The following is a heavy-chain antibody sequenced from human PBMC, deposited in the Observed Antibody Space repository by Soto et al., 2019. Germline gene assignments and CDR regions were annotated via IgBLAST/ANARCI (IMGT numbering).Heavy chain of an antibody. D-gene: IGHD2-15*01. CDR3: ETNPSGGNWRNSFDP. CDR1: GGSVSSTSYY. Sequence: SETLSLTCTVYGGSVSSTSYYWFWIRQPPGMGLEWIGYIYDSGSTDYNPSLKSRVSTSIDTSKNQFSLKLSSVTAAETAVYYCETNPSGGNWRNSFDPWGQGTLVTVSS. J-gene: IGHJ5*02. CDR2: IYDSGST. V-gene: IGHV4-61*01.